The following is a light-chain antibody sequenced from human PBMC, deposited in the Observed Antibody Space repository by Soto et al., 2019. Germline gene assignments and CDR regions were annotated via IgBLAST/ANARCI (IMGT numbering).Light chain of an antibody. J-gene: IGKJ2*01. CDR2: GAS. Sequence: DIVLTQSPGTLSLSPGERATLSCRASQSVRSDYLAWYQQKPGQTPRLLVYGASNRATGIPDRFSASGFGTVFTLTISRLEPEDFAVYYCQQFDGSSYTFGQGSKLEIK. CDR1: QSVRSDY. V-gene: IGKV3-20*01. CDR3: QQFDGSSYT.